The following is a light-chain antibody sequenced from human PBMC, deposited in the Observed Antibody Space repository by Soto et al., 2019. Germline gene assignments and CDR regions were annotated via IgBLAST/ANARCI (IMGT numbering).Light chain of an antibody. Sequence: EIVLAQSPGTLSLSPGERATLSCRASQSVSSSYLAWYQQQPGQAPRLLIYGASYRATGIPDRFSGSGSGTVFTLTISRLEPEDFAVYYCQQYGSSLYTFGQGTKLEIK. CDR3: QQYGSSLYT. CDR2: GAS. J-gene: IGKJ2*01. CDR1: QSVSSSY. V-gene: IGKV3-20*01.